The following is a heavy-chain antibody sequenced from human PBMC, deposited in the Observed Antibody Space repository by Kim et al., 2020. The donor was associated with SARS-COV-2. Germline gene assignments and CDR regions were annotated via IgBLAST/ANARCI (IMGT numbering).Heavy chain of an antibody. J-gene: IGHJ6*02. V-gene: IGHV1-18*04. Sequence: VKVSCKASGYTFTSYGISLVRQALGQGLEWMVLISAYNGNTNSARKLQGRVTMTTDTSTNTAYMELRSLKSDDTAVYYCARDAAWFGELIPGYYYGMDVWGQGTTVTVSS. CDR3: ARDAAWFGELIPGYYYGMDV. CDR2: ISAYNGNT. CDR1: GYTFTSYG. D-gene: IGHD3-10*01.